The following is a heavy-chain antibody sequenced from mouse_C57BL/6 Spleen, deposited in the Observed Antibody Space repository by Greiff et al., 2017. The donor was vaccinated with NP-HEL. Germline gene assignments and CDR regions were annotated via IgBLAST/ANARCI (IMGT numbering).Heavy chain of an antibody. V-gene: IGHV1-26*01. CDR1: GYTFTDYY. Sequence: EVQLQQSGPELVKPGASVKISCKASGYTFTDYYMNWVKQSHGKSLEWIGDINPNNGGTSYNQKFKGKATLTVDKSSSTAYMELRSLTSEDSAVYYCARRTYYDYFAYWGQGTLVTVSA. CDR2: INPNNGGT. CDR3: ARRTYYDYFAY. J-gene: IGHJ3*01. D-gene: IGHD2-4*01.